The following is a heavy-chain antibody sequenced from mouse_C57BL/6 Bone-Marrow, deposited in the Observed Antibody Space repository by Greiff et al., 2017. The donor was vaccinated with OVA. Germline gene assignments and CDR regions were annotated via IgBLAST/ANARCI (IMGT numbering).Heavy chain of an antibody. D-gene: IGHD2-4*01. CDR2: IDPSDSYT. J-gene: IGHJ3*01. V-gene: IGHV1-50*01. CDR1: GYTFTSYW. Sequence: VQLQQPGAELVKPGASVKLSCKASGYTFTSYWMQWVKQRPGQGLEWIGEIDPSDSYTNYNQKFKGKATLTVDTSSSTAYMELSSLTSEDSAVYYCARGDCDDFAFAYWGQGTMVTVSA. CDR3: ARGDCDDFAFAY.